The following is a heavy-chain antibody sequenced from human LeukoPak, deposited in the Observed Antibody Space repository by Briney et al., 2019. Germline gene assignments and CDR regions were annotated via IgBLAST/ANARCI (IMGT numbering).Heavy chain of an antibody. CDR3: ARCQGRSTSCYRGTDY. Sequence: PSETLSLTCTVSGGSISSYYWSWIRQPPGKGLEWIGYIYYSGSTNYNPSLKSRVTISVDTSKNQFSLKLSSVTAADTAVYYCARCQGRSTSCYRGTDYWGQGTLVTVSS. V-gene: IGHV4-59*01. D-gene: IGHD2-2*02. CDR1: GGSISSYY. J-gene: IGHJ4*02. CDR2: IYYSGST.